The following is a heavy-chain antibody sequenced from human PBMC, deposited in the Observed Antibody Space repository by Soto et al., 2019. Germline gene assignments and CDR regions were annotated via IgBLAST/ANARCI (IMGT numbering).Heavy chain of an antibody. Sequence: ASVKVSCKASGGTFSSYAISWVRQAPGQGLEWMGGIIPIFGTANYAQKFQGRVTITADESTSTAYMELSSLRSEDTAVYYCARVYGCSGGSCYDYYGMDVWGQGTTVTVSS. V-gene: IGHV1-69*13. CDR1: GGTFSSYA. CDR3: ARVYGCSGGSCYDYYGMDV. CDR2: IIPIFGTA. D-gene: IGHD2-15*01. J-gene: IGHJ6*02.